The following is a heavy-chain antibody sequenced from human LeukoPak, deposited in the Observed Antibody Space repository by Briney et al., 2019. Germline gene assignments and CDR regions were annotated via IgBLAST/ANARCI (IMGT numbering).Heavy chain of an antibody. V-gene: IGHV4-34*09. CDR1: GGSFSGYY. D-gene: IGHD3-10*01. Sequence: PSETLSLTCAVYGGSFSGYYWSWIRQPPGKGLEWIGHIYYSGNTYYNPSLKSRLTISVDTSKNQFSLRLYFVTAADTAVYYCATVGGSGSPFDPWGQGTLVTVSS. CDR3: ATVGGSGSPFDP. J-gene: IGHJ5*02. CDR2: IYYSGNT.